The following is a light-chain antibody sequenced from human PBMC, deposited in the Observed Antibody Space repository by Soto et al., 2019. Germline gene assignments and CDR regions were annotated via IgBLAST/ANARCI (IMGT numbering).Light chain of an antibody. CDR2: GAF. CDR3: QQYGSSPRT. V-gene: IGKV3-20*01. CDR1: QSVSSNY. J-gene: IGKJ1*01. Sequence: EIVMTQSPATLSVSPGERASLSCRASQSVSSNYLAWYQQKPGQAPRLLIYGAFKRATGIPDRFSGSGSGTDFTLTISRMEPEDFAVYCCQQYGSSPRTFGQGTKVDIK.